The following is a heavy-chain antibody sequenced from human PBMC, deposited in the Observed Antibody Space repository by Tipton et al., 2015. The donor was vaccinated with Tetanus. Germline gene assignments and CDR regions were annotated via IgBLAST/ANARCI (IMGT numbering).Heavy chain of an antibody. CDR3: AGDFDLLVLRAGTAGGGDYYYGMDG. CDR2: IIPIFGTA. D-gene: IGHD6-13*01. CDR1: GCTFSSYA. Sequence: QLVQSGAEVKKPGSSVKVSCKASGCTFSSYAISWVRQAPGQGLEWMGGIIPIFGTANYAQKFQGRVTITADKSTSTAYMERSSLRAEDTAGDYCAGDFDLLVLRAGTAGGGDYYYGMDGWGQGTTVTVSS. J-gene: IGHJ6*02. V-gene: IGHV1-69*06.